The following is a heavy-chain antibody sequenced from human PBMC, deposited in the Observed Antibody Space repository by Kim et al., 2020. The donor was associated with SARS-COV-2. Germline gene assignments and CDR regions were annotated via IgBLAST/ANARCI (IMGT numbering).Heavy chain of an antibody. V-gene: IGHV7-4-1*02. J-gene: IGHJ4*02. D-gene: IGHD1-26*01. Sequence: ASVKVSCKASGDMFTSFGMNWVRQAPGQGLQWMGWTNTKNGESSYAQGFTGRFVFSRDTSVSTASLQISSLKAEDTAIYYCAPSGTFRFDYWGQGTLVTVSS. CDR1: GDMFTSFG. CDR2: TNTKNGES. CDR3: APSGTFRFDY.